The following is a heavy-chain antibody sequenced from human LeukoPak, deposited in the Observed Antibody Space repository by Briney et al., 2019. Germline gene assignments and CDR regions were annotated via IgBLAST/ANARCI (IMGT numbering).Heavy chain of an antibody. J-gene: IGHJ6*02. V-gene: IGHV3-23*01. CDR2: ISGSGGST. CDR3: AKDGNIVATLWYYHYGMDV. D-gene: IGHD5-12*01. Sequence: GESLTLSCAASGLTFSSYAMSWVRQAPGKGLEWVSAISGSGGSTYYADSVKGRFTISRDNSKNTLYLQMNSLRAEDTAVYYCAKDGNIVATLWYYHYGMDVWGQGTTVTVSS. CDR1: GLTFSSYA.